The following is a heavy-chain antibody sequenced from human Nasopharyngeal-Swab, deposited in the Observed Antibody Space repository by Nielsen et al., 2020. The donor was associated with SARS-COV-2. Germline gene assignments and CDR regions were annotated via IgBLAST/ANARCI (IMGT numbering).Heavy chain of an antibody. V-gene: IGHV3-21*01. D-gene: IGHD3-10*01. CDR2: ISSSSSYI. CDR1: GFTFSSYS. J-gene: IGHJ4*02. Sequence: GESLKISCAASGFTFSSYSMNWVRQAPGKGLEWVSSISSSSSYIYYADSVKGRFTISRDNAKNSLYLQMNSLRAEDTAVYYCARDIRLWLGELSHKLFDYWGQGTLVTVSS. CDR3: ARDIRLWLGELSHKLFDY.